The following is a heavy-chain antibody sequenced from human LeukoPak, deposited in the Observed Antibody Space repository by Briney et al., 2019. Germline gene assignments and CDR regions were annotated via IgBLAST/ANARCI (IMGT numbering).Heavy chain of an antibody. CDR2: INPNSGGT. CDR1: GYTFTGYY. D-gene: IGHD3-10*01. V-gene: IGHV1-2*04. CDR3: ATGLWLGEGVMDV. Sequence: ASVKVSCKASGYTFTGYYMHWVRQAPGQGLEWMGWINPNSGGTNYAQKFQGWVTMTRDTSISTAYMELSRLRSDDTAVYYCATGLWLGEGVMDVWGKGTTVTVSS. J-gene: IGHJ6*04.